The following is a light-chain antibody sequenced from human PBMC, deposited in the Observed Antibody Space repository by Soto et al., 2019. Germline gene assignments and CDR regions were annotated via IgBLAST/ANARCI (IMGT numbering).Light chain of an antibody. J-gene: IGKJ4*01. CDR3: LQHNDYPRT. CDR1: QGINND. Sequence: DIQMTQSPSSLSASVGDRVTITCRASQGINNDLAWYQQRPGKAPQRLIYEASSLQSGAPPRFSGSGYGTDFTLTSSSLQTEDFATYYCLQHNDYPRTFGGGTKVEIE. V-gene: IGKV1-17*01. CDR2: EAS.